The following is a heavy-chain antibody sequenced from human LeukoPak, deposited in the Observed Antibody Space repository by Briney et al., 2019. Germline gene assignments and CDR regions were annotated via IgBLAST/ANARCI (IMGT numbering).Heavy chain of an antibody. CDR3: ARVFLERLTSGHFDN. CDR1: GFTFSSYA. J-gene: IGHJ4*02. Sequence: PGGSLRLSCAASGFTFSSYAMSWVRQAPGKGLEGVSAISGSGGSPYYADSVKGRFTISSDNSKTTLYLHMNTLRAEYTAVYYCARVFLERLTSGHFDNWGQGTLVTVSP. CDR2: ISGSGGSP. D-gene: IGHD3-3*01. V-gene: IGHV3-23*01.